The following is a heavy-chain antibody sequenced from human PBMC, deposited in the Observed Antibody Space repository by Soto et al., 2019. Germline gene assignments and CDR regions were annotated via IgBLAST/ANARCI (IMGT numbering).Heavy chain of an antibody. CDR1: GFTFSSYG. V-gene: IGHV3-30*18. CDR2: ISYDGSNK. Sequence: QVQLVESGGGVVQPGRSLRLSCAASGFTFSSYGMQWVRQAPGKGLEWVAVISYDGSNKYYADSVKGRFTISRDNSKNTLYLQMNSLRAEDTAVYYCAKGLVVDYWGQGTLVTVSS. CDR3: AKGLVVDY. D-gene: IGHD2-15*01. J-gene: IGHJ4*02.